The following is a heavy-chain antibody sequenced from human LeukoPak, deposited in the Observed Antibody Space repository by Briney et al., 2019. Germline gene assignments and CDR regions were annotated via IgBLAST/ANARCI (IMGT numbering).Heavy chain of an antibody. CDR1: GFTFSSHG. J-gene: IGHJ4*02. CDR2: ISYDGSNK. D-gene: IGHD5-18*01. CDR3: AKDLRGYSYGVDY. Sequence: GGSLRLSCAASGFTFSSHGMHWVRQAPGKGLEWVAVISYDGSNKYYADSVKGRFTISRDNSKNTLYLQMNSLRAEDTAVYYCAKDLRGYSYGVDYWGQGTLVTVSS. V-gene: IGHV3-30*18.